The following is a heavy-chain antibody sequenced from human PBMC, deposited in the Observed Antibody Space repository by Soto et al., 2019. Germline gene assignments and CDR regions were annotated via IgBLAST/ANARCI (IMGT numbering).Heavy chain of an antibody. J-gene: IGHJ6*02. Sequence: SDTLSITCTVPGASISSRGYYWSWIRQHPGKGLEWIGYIYYSGSTYYNPSLKSRVTISVDTSKNQFSLKLSSVTAADTAVYYCARDYSNYAYYYDGMDVWGQGTTVTVSS. CDR2: IYYSGST. V-gene: IGHV4-31*03. D-gene: IGHD4-4*01. CDR3: ARDYSNYAYYYDGMDV. CDR1: GASISSRGYY.